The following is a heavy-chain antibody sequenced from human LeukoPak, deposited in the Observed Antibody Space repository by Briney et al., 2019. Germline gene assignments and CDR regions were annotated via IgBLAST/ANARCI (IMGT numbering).Heavy chain of an antibody. D-gene: IGHD2-2*01. V-gene: IGHV1-2*02. CDR2: ITPNTGAT. CDR1: GYTFTNFG. J-gene: IGHJ4*02. CDR3: ASLCSSTSCLVPFDY. Sequence: ASVKVSCKASGYTFTNFGISWVRQAPGQGLEWMGWITPNTGATKYAEKFQGRVTMTGDTSISTAYMELSRLRSDDTAVYYCASLCSSTSCLVPFDYWGQGTLVTVSS.